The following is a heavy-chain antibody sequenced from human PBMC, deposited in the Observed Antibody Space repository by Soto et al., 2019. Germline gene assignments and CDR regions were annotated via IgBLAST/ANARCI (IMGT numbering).Heavy chain of an antibody. V-gene: IGHV3-23*01. CDR2: ISGSGGST. D-gene: IGHD2-2*01. CDR1: GFTFSSYA. CDR3: AKDPQLLRWREVGYYFDY. Sequence: PGGSLRLSCAASGFTFSSYAMSWVRQAPGKGLEWVSAISGSGGSTYYADSVKGRFTISRDNSKNALYLQMNSLRAEDTAVYYCAKDPQLLRWREVGYYFDYWGQGTLVTVSS. J-gene: IGHJ4*02.